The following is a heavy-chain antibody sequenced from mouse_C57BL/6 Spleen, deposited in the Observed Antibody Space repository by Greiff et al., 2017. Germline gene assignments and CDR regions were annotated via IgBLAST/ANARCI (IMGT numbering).Heavy chain of an antibody. Sequence: QVQLQQPGTELVKPGASVKLSCKASGYTFTSYWMHWVKQRPGQGLEWIGNINPSNGGTNYNEKFQSKDTLTVDKSSSTAYMQLSSLTSEDTSVYYCVIGLLPNYYDARDYWGQGTSVTVSS. J-gene: IGHJ4*01. CDR1: GYTFTSYW. CDR2: INPSNGGT. V-gene: IGHV1-53*01. D-gene: IGHD2-3*01. CDR3: VIGLLPNYYDARDY.